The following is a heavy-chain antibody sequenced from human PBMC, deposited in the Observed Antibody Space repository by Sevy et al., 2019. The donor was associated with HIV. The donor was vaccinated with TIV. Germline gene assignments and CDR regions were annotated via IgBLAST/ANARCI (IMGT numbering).Heavy chain of an antibody. CDR1: GYTFSTYH. CDR3: ARAYCSGGRCYSLAY. V-gene: IGHV1-18*01. D-gene: IGHD2-15*01. J-gene: IGHJ4*02. CDR2: VSPHNGDT. Sequence: ASVKVSCKVSGYTFSTYHITWVRQAPGQGLEWMGRVSPHNGDTNYAQKLQGRVTMITDASTNTAYLELGSLRSEDTAVYYCARAYCSGGRCYSLAYWGQGTLVTVSS.